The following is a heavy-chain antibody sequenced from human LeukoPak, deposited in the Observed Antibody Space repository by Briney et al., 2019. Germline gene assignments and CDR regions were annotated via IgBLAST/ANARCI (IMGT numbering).Heavy chain of an antibody. J-gene: IGHJ5*02. V-gene: IGHV2-5*01. Sequence: SGPTLVNPTQTLTLTCTFSGFSLSTSGVGVGWIRQPPGKALEWLALIYWNDDKRYSPSLKSRLTITKDTSKNQVVLTMTNMDPVDTATYYCVHGYSSGYYNNWFDPWGQGTLVTVSS. CDR3: VHGYSSGYYNNWFDP. CDR1: GFSLSTSGVG. CDR2: IYWNDDK. D-gene: IGHD3-22*01.